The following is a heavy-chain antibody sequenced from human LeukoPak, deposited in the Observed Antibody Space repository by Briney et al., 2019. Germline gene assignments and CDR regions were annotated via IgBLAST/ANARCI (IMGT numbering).Heavy chain of an antibody. CDR3: AKGYRGWELLSSALAFDI. Sequence: GGSLRLSCAVSGFTLRSNDMSWVRQAPGKGLEFVSVISSIIGATYYADSVQGRFTISRDNSKNTLYLQMNSLRAEDTAVYYCAKGYRGWELLSSALAFDIWGQGTMVTVSS. CDR1: GFTLRSND. CDR2: ISSIIGAT. D-gene: IGHD1-26*01. J-gene: IGHJ3*02. V-gene: IGHV3-23*01.